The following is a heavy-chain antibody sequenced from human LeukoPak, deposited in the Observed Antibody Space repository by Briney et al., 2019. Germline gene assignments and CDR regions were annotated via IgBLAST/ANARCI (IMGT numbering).Heavy chain of an antibody. Sequence: ASVKVSCKASGCTFTDYYIHWVQQAPGKGLGWMGRVDPEDGKTIYAEKFQGRVTMTADTSTDTVYMELSSLRSEDTAVYYCATGMDDLLVFDHWGQGTLVTVSS. D-gene: IGHD3-10*01. J-gene: IGHJ4*02. CDR1: GCTFTDYY. V-gene: IGHV1-69-2*01. CDR3: ATGMDDLLVFDH. CDR2: VDPEDGKT.